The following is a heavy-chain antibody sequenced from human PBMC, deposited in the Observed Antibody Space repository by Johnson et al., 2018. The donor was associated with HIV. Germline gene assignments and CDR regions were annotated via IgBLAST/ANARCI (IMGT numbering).Heavy chain of an antibody. D-gene: IGHD3-3*01. CDR3: ARDSGYYNFGNDAFDI. CDR1: GFTFDEYA. CDR2: INWNGAIT. V-gene: IGHV3-20*04. Sequence: DVQLVESGGGLVQPGRSLRLSCAASGFTFDEYAMTWVRQVPGKGLEWVSGINWNGAITGYADSVKGRFTISRDNAKNSLYLQMNSLRAEDTALYYCARDSGYYNFGNDAFDIWGQGTMVTVSS. J-gene: IGHJ3*02.